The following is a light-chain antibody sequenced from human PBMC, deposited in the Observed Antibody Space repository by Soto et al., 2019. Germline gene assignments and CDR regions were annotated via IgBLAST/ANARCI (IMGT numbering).Light chain of an antibody. CDR2: DAS. Sequence: DIVLTQSPGPLSLSPGERASLSCRASQNVNTFLAWYQQKPGQAPRLLIYDASNRATGIPARFSGSGSGTDFTLTINSLEPEDFAVYYCQQRNNWPLTFGAGTRVEI. CDR3: QQRNNWPLT. CDR1: QNVNTF. J-gene: IGKJ4*01. V-gene: IGKV3-11*01.